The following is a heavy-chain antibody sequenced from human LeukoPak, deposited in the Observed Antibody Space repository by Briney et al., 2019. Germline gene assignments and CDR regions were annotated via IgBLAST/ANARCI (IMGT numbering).Heavy chain of an antibody. D-gene: IGHD5-24*01. Sequence: ASVKVSCKASGYTFSNYAISWVRQAPGQGLEWMGWISAYNGNTNYAHKVQGRVTVTTDTSTSTAYMELSRLRSDDTAVYYCARDAATITEYYFDYWGQGTLVTVSS. CDR2: ISAYNGNT. V-gene: IGHV1-18*01. J-gene: IGHJ4*02. CDR3: ARDAATITEYYFDY. CDR1: GYTFSNYA.